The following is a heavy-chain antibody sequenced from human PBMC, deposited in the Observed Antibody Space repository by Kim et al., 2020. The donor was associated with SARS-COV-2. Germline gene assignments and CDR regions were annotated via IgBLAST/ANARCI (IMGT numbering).Heavy chain of an antibody. CDR3: AKDRTWIQLCHNFDY. J-gene: IGHJ4*02. V-gene: IGHV3-30*02. D-gene: IGHD5-18*01. Sequence: DSVKGRFTISRDNSKNTLYLQMNSLRAEDTAVYYCAKDRTWIQLCHNFDYWGQGTLVTVSS.